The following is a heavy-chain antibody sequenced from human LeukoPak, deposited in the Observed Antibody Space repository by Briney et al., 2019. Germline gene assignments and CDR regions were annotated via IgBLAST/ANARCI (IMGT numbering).Heavy chain of an antibody. CDR3: ARHFSAGYCSGGSCYSDWFDP. V-gene: IGHV5-51*01. D-gene: IGHD2-15*01. J-gene: IGHJ5*02. Sequence: GGSLQISCKGSRYSFTSYWIGWVRQMPGKGLEWMGIIYPGDSDTRYSPSFQGQVTISADKSISTAYLQWSSLKASDTAMYYCARHFSAGYCSGGSCYSDWFDPWGQGTLVTVSS. CDR2: IYPGDSDT. CDR1: RYSFTSYW.